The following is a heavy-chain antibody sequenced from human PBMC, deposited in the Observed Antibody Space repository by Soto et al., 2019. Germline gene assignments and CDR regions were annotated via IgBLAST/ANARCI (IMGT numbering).Heavy chain of an antibody. CDR1: GFTVSNNY. CDR2: IYSGGNT. J-gene: IGHJ4*02. Sequence: EVQLVESGGGLIQPGGSLRLSCAASGFTVSNNYMRWVRQAPGKGLEWVSLIYSGGNTHYADSVKGRFTISRDNSKNTLFLQMNSLRVKDTAVYYCARDPPGIAASGAGGWGQGTLVTVSS. D-gene: IGHD6-13*01. V-gene: IGHV3-53*01. CDR3: ARDPPGIAASGAGG.